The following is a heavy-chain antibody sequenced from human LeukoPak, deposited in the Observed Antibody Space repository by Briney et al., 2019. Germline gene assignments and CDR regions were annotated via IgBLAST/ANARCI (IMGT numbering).Heavy chain of an antibody. CDR2: IYYSGST. CDR3: ARCPALRFLEWANGAFDI. D-gene: IGHD3-3*01. CDR1: GGSISSYY. J-gene: IGHJ3*02. V-gene: IGHV4-59*01. Sequence: SETLSLTCTVSGGSISSYYWSWIRQPPGKGLEWIGYIYYSGSTNYNPSLKSRVTISVDTSKNQFSLKLSSVTAADTAVYYCARCPALRFLEWANGAFDIWGQGTMVTVSS.